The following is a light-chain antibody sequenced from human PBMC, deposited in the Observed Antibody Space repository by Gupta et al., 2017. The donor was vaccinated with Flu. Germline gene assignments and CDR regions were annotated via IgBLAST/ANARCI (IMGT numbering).Light chain of an antibody. V-gene: IGKV1-5*03. CDR3: QQYESNWT. Sequence: DTQMTQSPSTLSASVGDTVTITCRASQSISSWFAWYQQKPGKAPKILIYKASSLEGGVPSRFSGSGSGTEFTLTISSLQPDDFATYYYQQYESNWTFGQGTKVEIK. CDR2: KAS. J-gene: IGKJ1*01. CDR1: QSISSW.